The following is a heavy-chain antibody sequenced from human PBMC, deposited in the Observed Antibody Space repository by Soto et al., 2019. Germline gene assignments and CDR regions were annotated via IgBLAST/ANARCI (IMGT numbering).Heavy chain of an antibody. V-gene: IGHV1-2*02. Sequence: SGAEVKQPGASVKVSCKPSGYTFTDLYIHWVRQAPGQGLEWMGWVDPNSGGTKQTQKFQGRLTMTRETSTGAVYMELYSLRSDDTSDYYCSRDNYGPLDYGDQGTLVTDSS. J-gene: IGHJ4*02. CDR3: SRDNYGPLDY. CDR2: VDPNSGGT. D-gene: IGHD3-10*01. CDR1: GYTFTDLY.